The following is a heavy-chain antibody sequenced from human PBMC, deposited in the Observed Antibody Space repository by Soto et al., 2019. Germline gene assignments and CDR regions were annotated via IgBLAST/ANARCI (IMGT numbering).Heavy chain of an antibody. Sequence: QVQLVQSGAEVKRPGSSVKLSCKASGGTFTYYGISWVRQAPGQGLEWIGGIIPIIGPATYAQKFQGRLTITADQPTSTAYMELSSLGSEDTALYYCARDLGTTIAGPPRRETYGWLDPWGQRTLVTVSS. CDR2: IIPIIGPA. CDR1: GGTFTYYG. CDR3: ARDLGTTIAGPPRRETYGWLDP. V-gene: IGHV1-69*01. J-gene: IGHJ5*02. D-gene: IGHD3-22*01.